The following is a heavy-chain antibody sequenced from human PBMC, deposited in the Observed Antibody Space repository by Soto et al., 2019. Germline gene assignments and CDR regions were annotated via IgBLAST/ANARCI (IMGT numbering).Heavy chain of an antibody. Sequence: GGSLRLSCAASGITFRSFTMNWVRQAPGKELEWVSTISSNTAYIYYTDALRARFTTSRDNAKNSLHLQMNSLRAEDTPVYNFTRESSPHSDPRGGFDPWGPGTLVTVSS. V-gene: IGHV3-21*01. J-gene: IGHJ5*02. D-gene: IGHD3-10*01. CDR1: GITFRSFT. CDR2: ISSNTAYI. CDR3: TRESSPHSDPRGGFDP.